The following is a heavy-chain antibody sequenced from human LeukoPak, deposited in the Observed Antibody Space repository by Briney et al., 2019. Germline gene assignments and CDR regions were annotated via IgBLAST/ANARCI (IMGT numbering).Heavy chain of an antibody. CDR2: INPSGGST. D-gene: IGHD3-3*01. CDR1: GYTFTSYY. J-gene: IGHJ4*02. CDR3: ARGPMGEWLFGY. Sequence: ASVKVSCKASGYTFTSYYMHWVRQAPGQGLEWMGIINPSGGSTSYAQKFQGGVTMTRDTSTSTVYMELSSLRSEDTAVYYCARGPMGEWLFGYWGQGTLVTISS. V-gene: IGHV1-46*01.